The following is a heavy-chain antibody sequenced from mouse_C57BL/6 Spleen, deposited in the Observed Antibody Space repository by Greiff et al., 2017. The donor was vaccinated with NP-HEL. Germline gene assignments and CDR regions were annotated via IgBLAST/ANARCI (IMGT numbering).Heavy chain of an antibody. Sequence: APGGGLVKPGGSLKLSCAASGFTFSDYGMHWVRQAPEKGLEWVAYISSGSSTIYYADTVKGRFTISRDNAKNTLFLQMTSLMSEDTAMYYCALSIYYGIPYYAMDYWGQGPSVTVSS. J-gene: IGHJ4*01. V-gene: IGHV5-17*01. CDR2: ISSGSSTI. D-gene: IGHD2-1*01. CDR3: ALSIYYGIPYYAMDY. CDR1: GFTFSDYG.